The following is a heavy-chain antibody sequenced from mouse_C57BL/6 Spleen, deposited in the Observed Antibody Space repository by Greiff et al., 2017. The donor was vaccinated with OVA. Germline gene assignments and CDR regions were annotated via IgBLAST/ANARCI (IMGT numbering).Heavy chain of an antibody. V-gene: IGHV1-19*01. CDR3: AREVPLSYAMDY. CDR2: INPYNGGT. J-gene: IGHJ4*01. CDR1: GYTFTDYY. Sequence: VQLQQSGPVLVKPGASVKMSCKASGYTFTDYYMNWVKQSHGKSLEWIGVINPYNGGTSYNQKFKGKATLTVDNSSSTAYMELNSLTSEDSAVYYCAREVPLSYAMDYWGQGTSVTVSS.